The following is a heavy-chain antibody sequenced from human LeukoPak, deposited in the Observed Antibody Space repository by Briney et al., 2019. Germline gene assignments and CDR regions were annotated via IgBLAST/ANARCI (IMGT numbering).Heavy chain of an antibody. CDR1: GFTVSNNY. Sequence: GGSLRLSCAASGFTVSNNYMSWVRQAPGKGLEWVSVIYSGGSTYYADSVKGRFTISRDNSKNTLNLQMNSLRAEDTAVYYCARDRPIVGAKPDAFDIWGQGTMVTVSS. J-gene: IGHJ3*02. CDR3: ARDRPIVGAKPDAFDI. CDR2: IYSGGST. V-gene: IGHV3-53*01. D-gene: IGHD1-26*01.